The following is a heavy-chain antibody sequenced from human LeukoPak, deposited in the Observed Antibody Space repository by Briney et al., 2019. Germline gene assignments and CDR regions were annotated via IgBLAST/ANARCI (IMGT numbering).Heavy chain of an antibody. CDR3: ARGGSRHPSPEDY. J-gene: IGHJ4*02. CDR2: IKQDGSEK. D-gene: IGHD1-1*01. V-gene: IGHV3-7*03. CDR1: GFTFSSFW. Sequence: GGSLRLSCAASGFTFSSFWMSWVRQAPGKGLAWVANIKQDGSEKYFVDSVKGRFTISRDNAKDSLYLQMSSLRAEDTAVYYCARGGSRHPSPEDYWGRGTLVTVSS.